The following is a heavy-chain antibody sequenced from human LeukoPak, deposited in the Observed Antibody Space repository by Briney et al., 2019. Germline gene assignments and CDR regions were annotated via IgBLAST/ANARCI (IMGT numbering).Heavy chain of an antibody. J-gene: IGHJ4*02. Sequence: GGSLRLSCAASGFTFSSYAMSWVRQAPGKGLEWVSAISGSAGRTYYADSVKGRFTISGDNSKNTLYLQMNSLRAEDTAVYYCAKGQELDDGVFDSWGQGTLVTVSS. V-gene: IGHV3-23*01. CDR1: GFTFSSYA. CDR2: ISGSAGRT. CDR3: AKGQELDDGVFDS. D-gene: IGHD1-1*01.